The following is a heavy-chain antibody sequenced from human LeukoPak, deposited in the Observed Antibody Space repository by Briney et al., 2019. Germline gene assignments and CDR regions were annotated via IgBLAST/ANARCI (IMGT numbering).Heavy chain of an antibody. D-gene: IGHD3-22*01. CDR2: ISGSGGST. J-gene: IGHJ4*02. Sequence: GGSLRLSCAASGFTFTSYAMSWVRQAPGKGLEWVSAISGSGGSTYYADSVKGRLTISRDNSKNTLYLQMKSLRAEDAAVYYCAKVSFICRACMLVVDLYFDYWGQRTLVTVAS. V-gene: IGHV3-23*01. CDR3: AKVSFICRACMLVVDLYFDY. CDR1: GFTFTSYA.